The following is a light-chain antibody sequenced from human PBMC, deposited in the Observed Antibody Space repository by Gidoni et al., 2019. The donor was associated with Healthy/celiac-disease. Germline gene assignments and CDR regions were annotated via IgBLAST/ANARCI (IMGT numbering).Light chain of an antibody. CDR1: QDISNY. CDR3: QQYDNLPSFT. J-gene: IGKJ5*01. V-gene: IGKV1-33*01. Sequence: DIQMTHSPSSLSASVGDRVTITCQASQDISNYFNWYQQKPGKAPKLLIYDASNLETGVPSMFSGSGSGTDFTFTISSLQLEDIATYYCQQYDNLPSFTFGQGTRLEIK. CDR2: DAS.